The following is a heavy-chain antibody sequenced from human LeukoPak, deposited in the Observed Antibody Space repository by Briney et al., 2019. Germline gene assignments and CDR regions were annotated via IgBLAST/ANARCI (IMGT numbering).Heavy chain of an antibody. Sequence: PGGSLRLSCAASGFTFSSYGMHWVRQAPGKGLEGVAFIRYDGSNKYYADSVKGRFTISRDNSKNTLYLQMNSLRAEDTAVYYCAKATAPRPFDYWGQGTLVTVSS. CDR1: GFTFSSYG. CDR3: AKATAPRPFDY. CDR2: IRYDGSNK. J-gene: IGHJ4*02. V-gene: IGHV3-30*02. D-gene: IGHD1-1*01.